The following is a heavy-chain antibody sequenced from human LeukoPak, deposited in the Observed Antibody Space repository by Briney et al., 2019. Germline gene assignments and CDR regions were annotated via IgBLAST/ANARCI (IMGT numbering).Heavy chain of an antibody. V-gene: IGHV4-59*01. CDR1: GDSISSYY. Sequence: SETLSLTCTVSGDSISSYYWSWIRQPPGKGLEWIAYIYYSGSTNYNPSLKSRVTISVDTSKNQFSLKLSSVTAADTAVYHCAREVRHSGYFQYWGQGTLVTVSS. J-gene: IGHJ4*02. CDR2: IYYSGST. D-gene: IGHD1-26*01. CDR3: AREVRHSGYFQY.